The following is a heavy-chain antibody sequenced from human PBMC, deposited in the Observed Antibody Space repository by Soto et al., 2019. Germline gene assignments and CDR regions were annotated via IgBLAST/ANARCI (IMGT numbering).Heavy chain of an antibody. V-gene: IGHV3-30*18. J-gene: IGHJ4*02. CDR1: GSPFSSYD. CDR3: AKCHSSSWYVGGFDY. Sequence: PGGSMRISCAASGSPFSSYDRHWARQAPGKGLERVAAISYDGSNKYFADSVKGRFTISRDNSKNTLYLQMNSLRAEDTAVYYCAKCHSSSWYVGGFDYWGQGTLVTVS. CDR2: ISYDGSNK. D-gene: IGHD6-13*01.